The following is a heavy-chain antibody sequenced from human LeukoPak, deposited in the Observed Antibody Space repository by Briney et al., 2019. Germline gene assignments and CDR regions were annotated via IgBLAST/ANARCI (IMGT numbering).Heavy chain of an antibody. J-gene: IGHJ4*02. CDR2: IYTSGST. CDR3: ARGGGATVTKTEFDY. D-gene: IGHD4-17*01. V-gene: IGHV4-4*07. Sequence: SETLSLTCTVSGGSISSYYWSWIRQPAGKGLECIGRIYTSGSTNYNPSLKSRVTMSVDTSKNQFSLKLSSVTAADTAVYYCARGGGATVTKTEFDYWGQGTLVTVPS. CDR1: GGSISSYY.